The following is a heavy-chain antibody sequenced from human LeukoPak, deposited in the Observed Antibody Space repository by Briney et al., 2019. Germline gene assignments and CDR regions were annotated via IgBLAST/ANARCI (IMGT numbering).Heavy chain of an antibody. CDR3: AKDRCSNGIGCYYYYMEV. CDR2: INSDGSST. Sequence: GGSLRLSCAASGFTFSSYWTHWVRQAPGKGLVWVSRINSDGSSTSYADSVRGRFTISRDNSNNILYLQMNSLRTEDTAVYYCAKDRCSNGIGCYYYYMEVWGKGTTVTISS. CDR1: GFTFSSYW. J-gene: IGHJ6*03. V-gene: IGHV3-74*01. D-gene: IGHD2-8*01.